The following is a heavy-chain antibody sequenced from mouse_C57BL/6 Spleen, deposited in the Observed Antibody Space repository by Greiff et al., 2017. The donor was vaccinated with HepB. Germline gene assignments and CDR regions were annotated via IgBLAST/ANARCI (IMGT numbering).Heavy chain of an antibody. D-gene: IGHD3-1*01. CDR3: ARTAWAPWYFDV. CDR2: IYPGDGDT. J-gene: IGHJ1*03. CDR1: GYSFSSYW. V-gene: IGHV1-80*01. Sequence: VQLQQSGAELVKPGASVKISCKASGYSFSSYWMNWVKQRPGKGLEWIGQIYPGDGDTNYNGKFKGKATLTADKSSSTAYMQLSSLTSEDSAVYFCARTAWAPWYFDVWGTGTTVTVSS.